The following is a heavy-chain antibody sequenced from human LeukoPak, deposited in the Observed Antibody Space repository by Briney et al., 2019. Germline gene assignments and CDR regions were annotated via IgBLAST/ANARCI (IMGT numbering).Heavy chain of an antibody. CDR1: GYSFTSYW. Sequence: LGESLKISCKGSGYSFTSYWIGWVRQMPGKGLQWMGIIYPDDSDIRYSPSFQGQVTISADKSIITAYLQWSSLKASDTAMYYCARHGRGSRSPNAFDFWGQGTMVTVSS. J-gene: IGHJ3*01. D-gene: IGHD3-10*01. CDR2: IYPDDSDI. V-gene: IGHV5-51*01. CDR3: ARHGRGSRSPNAFDF.